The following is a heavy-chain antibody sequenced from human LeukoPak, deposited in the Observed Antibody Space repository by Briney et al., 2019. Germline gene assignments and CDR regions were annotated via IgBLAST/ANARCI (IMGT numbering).Heavy chain of an antibody. D-gene: IGHD6-13*01. CDR1: GGSISSYY. V-gene: IGHV4-4*07. J-gene: IGHJ3*02. CDR3: ARFSSSWVVDTFDI. CDR2: IYTSGNT. Sequence: SETLSLTCTVSGGSISSYYWIWIRQPAGKGLEWIGRIYTSGNTNYNPSLKSRVTMSVDTSKNQFSLKLSSVTAADTAVYYCARFSSSWVVDTFDIWGHGTMVTVFS.